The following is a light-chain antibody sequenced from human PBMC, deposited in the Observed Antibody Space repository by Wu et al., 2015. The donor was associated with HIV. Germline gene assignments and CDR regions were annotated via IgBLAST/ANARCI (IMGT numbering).Light chain of an antibody. CDR1: QNINNW. CDR2: KAS. CDR3: QQYNRLCT. J-gene: IGKJ3*01. Sequence: DIQMTQSPSTLSASVGDRVTITCRASQNINNWLAWYQQKPGKAPKLLIYKASSLESGVPSRFSGSRSGTEFTLTISSLQPDDFATYYCQQYNRLCTFGPGTKVDIK. V-gene: IGKV1-5*03.